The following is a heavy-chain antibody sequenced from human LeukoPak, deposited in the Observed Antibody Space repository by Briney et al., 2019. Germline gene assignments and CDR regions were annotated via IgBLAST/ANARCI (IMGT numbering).Heavy chain of an antibody. CDR3: ARDFRYQDSSVYYSFDY. V-gene: IGHV3-48*02. CDR2: LSGRSNSI. J-gene: IGHJ4*02. Sequence: HPGGSLRLSCAASGFTFTTYGMNWLRQAPGKGLEWVSYLSGRSNSIYYAESVKGRFTISRDNAKNSLYLQMNSLRDEDTAVYYWARDFRYQDSSVYYSFDYGGREPLVPVP. CDR1: GFTFTTYG. D-gene: IGHD3-22*01.